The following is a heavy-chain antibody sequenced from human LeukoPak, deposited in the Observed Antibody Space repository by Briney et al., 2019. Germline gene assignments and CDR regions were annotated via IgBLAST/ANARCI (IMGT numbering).Heavy chain of an antibody. CDR1: GGSISSSTYY. D-gene: IGHD6-13*01. J-gene: IGHJ4*02. CDR3: AISHPGIAAAKGY. V-gene: IGHV4-39*07. CDR2: IYYSGNT. Sequence: SETLSLTCTVSGGSISSSTYYWGWIRQPPGKGLEWIGNIYYSGNTYYNPSLNSRVTISVDTSKNQFSLKLRSVTAADTAVYYCAISHPGIAAAKGYWGQGTLVTVSS.